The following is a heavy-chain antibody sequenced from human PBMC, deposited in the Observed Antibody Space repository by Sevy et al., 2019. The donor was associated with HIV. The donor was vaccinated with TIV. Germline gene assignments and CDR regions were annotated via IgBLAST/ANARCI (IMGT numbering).Heavy chain of an antibody. V-gene: IGHV3-21*01. J-gene: IGHJ4*02. D-gene: IGHD3-22*01. Sequence: LGGSLRLSCAASGFTFSSYSMNWVRQAPGKGLEWVSSISSSSSYIYYADSVKGRFTISRDNAKNSLYLQMNSLRAEDTAVYYCATGKVNYYDTNFARVWGQGTLVTVSS. CDR1: GFTFSSYS. CDR3: ATGKVNYYDTNFARV. CDR2: ISSSSSYI.